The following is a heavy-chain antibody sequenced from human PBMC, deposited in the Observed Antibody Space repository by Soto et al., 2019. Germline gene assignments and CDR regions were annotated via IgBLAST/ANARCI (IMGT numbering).Heavy chain of an antibody. CDR2: ISASGGTT. D-gene: IGHD3-3*01. Sequence: EVHLSESGGVLVRPGRSLRLSCAASGFTFGAFAMTWVRQAPGRGLDWVSAISASGGTTYYADSVKGRFTISRDDSKNTLYLQMNSLRAEDTAVYYCVKDFPYFSYDIWNGLDHWGQGTLVTVSS. CDR3: VKDFPYFSYDIWNGLDH. CDR1: GFTFGAFA. V-gene: IGHV3-23*01. J-gene: IGHJ4*02.